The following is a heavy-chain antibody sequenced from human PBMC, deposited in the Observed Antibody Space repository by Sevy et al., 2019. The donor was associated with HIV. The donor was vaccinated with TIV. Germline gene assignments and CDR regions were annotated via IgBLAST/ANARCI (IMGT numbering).Heavy chain of an antibody. Sequence: ASVKVSCKASGYTFNNFGISWVRQAPGQGLEWMGWINPHNGNTKYAQKLQDRVTMTTDTSTSTAYMELRSRRSDDTAVYYCAREGTLITMLLWGQGTLVTVSS. CDR2: INPHNGNT. V-gene: IGHV1-18*01. CDR1: GYTFNNFG. D-gene: IGHD3-10*02. CDR3: AREGTLITMLL. J-gene: IGHJ4*02.